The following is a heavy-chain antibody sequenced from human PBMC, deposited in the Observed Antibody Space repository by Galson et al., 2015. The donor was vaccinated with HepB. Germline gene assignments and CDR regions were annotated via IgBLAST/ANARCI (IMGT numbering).Heavy chain of an antibody. J-gene: IGHJ4*02. V-gene: IGHV1-69*04. CDR2: IIPMFGVA. Sequence: SVKVSCKAVGGDFSYYAISWVRQAPGQGLEWMGRIIPMFGVANFAGNFQGRVTINADKSTSTAYMELSSLRSEDTAIYYCARHGMLPGGPLDYWGQGTLVTVAS. CDR3: ARHGMLPGGPLDY. D-gene: IGHD2-2*01. CDR1: GGDFSYYA.